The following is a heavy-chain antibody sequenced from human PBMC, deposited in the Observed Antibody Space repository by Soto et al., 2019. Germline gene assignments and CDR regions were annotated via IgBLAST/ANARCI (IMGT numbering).Heavy chain of an antibody. J-gene: IGHJ6*02. Sequence: QVQLVESGGGVVQPGRSLRLSCAASGFTFSSYAMHWVRQAPGKGLEWVAVISYDGSNKYYADSVKGRFTISRDNSKNTLYLQMNSLRAEDTAVYGCERDRPAVDYVDTALSGGGYDYYYGMDVWGQGTTVTVSS. CDR3: ERDRPAVDYVDTALSGGGYDYYYGMDV. CDR1: GFTFSSYA. CDR2: ISYDGSNK. V-gene: IGHV3-30-3*01. D-gene: IGHD5-18*01.